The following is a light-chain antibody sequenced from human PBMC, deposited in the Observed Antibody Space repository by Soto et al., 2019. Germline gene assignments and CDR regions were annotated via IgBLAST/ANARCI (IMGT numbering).Light chain of an antibody. J-gene: IGKJ4*01. CDR3: EQVYVYPST. CDR2: TAP. V-gene: IGKV1-39*01. Sequence: DIQMTLSPSSLSACVGDRITITCRASQSIRNYFNWYQQKPGKAPKVLIYTAPSLQSGAPSRLSASGSGTDLTLTISSLQPEDFATYYCEQVYVYPSTFGGGTKVDIK. CDR1: QSIRNY.